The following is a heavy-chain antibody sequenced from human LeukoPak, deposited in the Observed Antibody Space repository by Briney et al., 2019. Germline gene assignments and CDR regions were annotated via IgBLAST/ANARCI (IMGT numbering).Heavy chain of an antibody. CDR3: ARNRWQPYYYYYGMDV. J-gene: IGHJ6*02. V-gene: IGHV3-48*03. Sequence: GGSLSLSCAASGFTFSSYEMKWVRQAPGKGLEWVSYISSSGSIIYYADSVKGRFTISRDNAKNSLYLQMNSLRAEDTAVYYCARNRWQPYYYYYGMDVWGQGTTVTVSS. CDR2: ISSSGSII. CDR1: GFTFSSYE. D-gene: IGHD4-23*01.